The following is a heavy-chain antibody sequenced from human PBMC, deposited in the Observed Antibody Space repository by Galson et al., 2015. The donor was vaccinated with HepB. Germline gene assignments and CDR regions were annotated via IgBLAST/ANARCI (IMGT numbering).Heavy chain of an antibody. D-gene: IGHD1-26*01. V-gene: IGHV3-21*01. CDR3: ARDSGGSSHFDY. CDR2: ISSSSTYI. CDR1: GFTFSTYN. Sequence: LRLSCAASGFTFSTYNMNWVRQAPGKGLEWVSSISSSSTYIYYADSVKGRFTISRDNAKNSLFLQMNSLRAEDTAVYYCARDSGGSSHFDYWGQGTLVTVSS. J-gene: IGHJ4*02.